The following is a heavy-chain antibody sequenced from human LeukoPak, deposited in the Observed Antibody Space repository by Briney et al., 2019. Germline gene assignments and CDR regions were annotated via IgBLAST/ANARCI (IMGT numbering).Heavy chain of an antibody. CDR3: ARDREEVVPAAWHY. CDR1: GYTFTTYG. J-gene: IGHJ4*02. V-gene: IGHV1-18*01. CDR2: ISGYNGNT. Sequence: ASVKVSCKASGYTFTTYGLSWVRQAPGQGLEWMGWISGYNGNTNYAQSLQGRVTMTADTSSNTAYMELRSLRSDDTAVYYCARDREEVVPAAWHYWGQGTLVTVSS. D-gene: IGHD2-2*01.